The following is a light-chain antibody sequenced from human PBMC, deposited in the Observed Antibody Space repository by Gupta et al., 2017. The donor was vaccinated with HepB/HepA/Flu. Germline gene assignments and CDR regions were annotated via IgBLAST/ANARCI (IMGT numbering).Light chain of an antibody. Sequence: DIQMTQSPSSLSASVGDRVTITCQASQDISNYLNWYQHKPGKAPKLLIYDASNLETGVPSRFSGSGSGTDFTFTISSLQPEDIATYYCQQYDNHPITFGGGTKVEIK. V-gene: IGKV1-33*01. CDR3: QQYDNHPIT. CDR1: QDISNY. J-gene: IGKJ4*01. CDR2: DAS.